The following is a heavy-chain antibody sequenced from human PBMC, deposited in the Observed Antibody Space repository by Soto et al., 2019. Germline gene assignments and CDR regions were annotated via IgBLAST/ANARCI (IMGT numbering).Heavy chain of an antibody. CDR3: ARQDRVVAEGRWFDP. V-gene: IGHV4-38-2*02. CDR2: VHYSGNT. J-gene: IGHJ5*02. CDR1: GYSISGGYH. Sequence: SETLSLTCTVSGYSISGGYHWAWIRQPPGKGLEWLGSVHYSGNTYYNPSLKSRLTISVDKSKNQFSLNLSSVTAADTAVYYCARQDRVVAEGRWFDPWGQGTLVTVSS. D-gene: IGHD2-15*01.